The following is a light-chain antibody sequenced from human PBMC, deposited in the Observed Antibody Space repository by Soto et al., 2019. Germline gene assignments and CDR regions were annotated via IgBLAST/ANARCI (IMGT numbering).Light chain of an antibody. Sequence: SYELTQPPSVSVSPGQTARISWSEDALPKQYAYWYQQKPGQAPVLVIYKDSERPSGIPERFSGSSSGTTVTLTISGVQAEDEADYYCQSADSSGTYVVFGGGTKVTVL. CDR2: KDS. J-gene: IGLJ2*01. CDR3: QSADSSGTYVV. CDR1: ALPKQY. V-gene: IGLV3-25*03.